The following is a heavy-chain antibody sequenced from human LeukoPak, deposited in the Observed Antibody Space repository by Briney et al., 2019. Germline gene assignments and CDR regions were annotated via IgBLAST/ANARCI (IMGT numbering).Heavy chain of an antibody. CDR1: GFTFSDHA. CDR2: INGNGGGS. Sequence: PGGSLRLSCAASGFTFSDHAMSWVRQAPAKGLEWVSSINGNGGGSYYIDSVKGRFTVSRDNSKNTLYLQMNSLRAEDTAVYYCAKVYVWGSYRSYYFDYWGQGTLVTVSS. V-gene: IGHV3-23*01. CDR3: AKVYVWGSYRSYYFDY. D-gene: IGHD3-16*02. J-gene: IGHJ4*02.